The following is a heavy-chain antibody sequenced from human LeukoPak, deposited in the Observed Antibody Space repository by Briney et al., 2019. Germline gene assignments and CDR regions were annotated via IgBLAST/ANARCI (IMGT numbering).Heavy chain of an antibody. CDR1: GGSISSYY. V-gene: IGHV4-59*01. D-gene: IGHD4-17*01. CDR3: ARWARGTYRYGDSQFDY. J-gene: IGHJ4*02. Sequence: SETLSLTCTVSGGSISSYYWSWIRQPPGKGLEWIGYIYYNGSTNYNPSLKSRVTISVDTSKNQFSLKLSSVTAADTAVYYCARWARGTYRYGDSQFDYWGQGTLVTVSS. CDR2: IYYNGST.